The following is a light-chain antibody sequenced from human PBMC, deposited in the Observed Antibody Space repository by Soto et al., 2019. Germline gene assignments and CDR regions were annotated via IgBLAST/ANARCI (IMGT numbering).Light chain of an antibody. Sequence: EIVLTQSPGTLSLSPGERATLSCRASQTVTNDYLAWYQQKPGQAPRLLIFGASSRATGIPDRFGGSGSGTDFTLTISSLEPDDFAVYYCQQYGSSPTWTFGQGTKVEIK. CDR3: QQYGSSPTWT. J-gene: IGKJ1*01. V-gene: IGKV3-20*01. CDR2: GAS. CDR1: QTVTNDY.